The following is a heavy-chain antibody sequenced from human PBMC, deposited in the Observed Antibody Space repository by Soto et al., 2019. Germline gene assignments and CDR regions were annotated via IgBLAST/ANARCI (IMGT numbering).Heavy chain of an antibody. Sequence: QVQLVESGGGVVQPGRSLRLSCAASGFTFSSYGMHWVRQAPGKGLEWVAVISYDGSNKYYADSVKGRFTISRDNSNNTLYLQMNSLRAEDTAVYYCAKDWSIAAAGTGDYWGQGTLVTVSS. D-gene: IGHD6-13*01. CDR3: AKDWSIAAAGTGDY. CDR2: ISYDGSNK. V-gene: IGHV3-30*18. CDR1: GFTFSSYG. J-gene: IGHJ4*02.